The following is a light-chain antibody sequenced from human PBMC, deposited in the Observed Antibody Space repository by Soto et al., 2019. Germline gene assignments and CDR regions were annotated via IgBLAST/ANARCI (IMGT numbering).Light chain of an antibody. CDR1: QSISSW. J-gene: IGKJ5*01. CDR3: QQYNSYSIN. V-gene: IGKV1-5*01. Sequence: DIQITQSPSTLSASVGDRVTITCPASQSISSWLAWYQQKPGKAPKLLIYDASSLESGVPSRFSGSGSGTEFTLTISSLQPDDFATYYCQQYNSYSINFGQGTRLEIK. CDR2: DAS.